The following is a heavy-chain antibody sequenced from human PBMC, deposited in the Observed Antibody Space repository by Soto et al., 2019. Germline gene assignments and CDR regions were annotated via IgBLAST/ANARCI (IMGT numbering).Heavy chain of an antibody. J-gene: IGHJ6*02. V-gene: IGHV1-69*13. D-gene: IGHD3-3*01. CDR1: GGTFSSYS. CDR2: IIPIFGTA. Sequence: ASVKVSCKASGGTFSSYSISWVRQAPGQGLEWMGGIIPIFGTANYAQKFQGRVTITADESTSTAYMELSSLRSEDTAVYYCARGVYQPRITIFGVVYYYYYGMDVWGQGTTVTVSS. CDR3: ARGVYQPRITIFGVVYYYYYGMDV.